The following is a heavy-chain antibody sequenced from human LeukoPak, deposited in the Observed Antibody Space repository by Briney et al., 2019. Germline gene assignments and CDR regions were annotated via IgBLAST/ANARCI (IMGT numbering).Heavy chain of an antibody. J-gene: IGHJ2*01. D-gene: IGHD3-22*01. Sequence: SETLSLTCIVSGGPISGSSYYWGWIRQPPGKGLEWIGSIYYSGSTYYNPSLKSRVTISVGTSKNQFSLKLNSVTATDTAVYYCARGVTMIVVVIHDWYFDLWGRGTLVTVSS. CDR2: IYYSGST. V-gene: IGHV4-39*02. CDR1: GGPISGSSYY. CDR3: ARGVTMIVVVIHDWYFDL.